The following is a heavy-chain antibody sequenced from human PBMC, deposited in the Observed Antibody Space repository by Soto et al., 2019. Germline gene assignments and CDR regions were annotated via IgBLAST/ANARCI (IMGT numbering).Heavy chain of an antibody. CDR2: INAGNGNT. Sequence: QVQLVQSGAEVKKPGASVKVSCKASGYTFTSYAMHWVRQAPGQRLEWMGGINAGNGNTKYSQKFQGRVTITRDTSASTAYMELSSLRSEDTAVYYCARTPRRVVVITYYFDYWGQGTLVTVSS. J-gene: IGHJ4*02. V-gene: IGHV1-3*01. CDR3: ARTPRRVVVITYYFDY. CDR1: GYTFTSYA. D-gene: IGHD3-22*01.